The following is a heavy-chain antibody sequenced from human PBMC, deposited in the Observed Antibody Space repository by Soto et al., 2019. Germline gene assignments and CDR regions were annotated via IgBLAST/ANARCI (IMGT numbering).Heavy chain of an antibody. CDR3: ARDFSMVVVAPGY. D-gene: IGHD3-22*01. J-gene: IGHJ4*02. CDR2: IIPILGIA. CDR1: GGTFSSY. V-gene: IGHV1-69*04. Sequence: SVKVSCKASGGTFSSYISWVRQAPGQGLEWMGRIIPILGIANYAQKFQGRVTITADKSTSTAYMELTSLRSEDTAVYYCARDFSMVVVAPGYWGQGTLVTVSS.